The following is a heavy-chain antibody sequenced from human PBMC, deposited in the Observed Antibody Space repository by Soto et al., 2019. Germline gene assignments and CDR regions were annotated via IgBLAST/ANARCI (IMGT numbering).Heavy chain of an antibody. Sequence: NGSGDRFPSYWISRVRQMPGKGLEWMGRIDPSDSYTNYSPSFQGHVTISADKSISTAYLQWSSLKASDTAMYYCARGEPSGYWIRTCCVTNYYGMYAWGKGPALTIAA. CDR1: GDRFPSYW. CDR3: ARGEPSGYWIRTCCVTNYYGMYA. V-gene: IGHV5-10-1*01. J-gene: IGHJ6*04. D-gene: IGHD2-2*01. CDR2: IDPSDSYT.